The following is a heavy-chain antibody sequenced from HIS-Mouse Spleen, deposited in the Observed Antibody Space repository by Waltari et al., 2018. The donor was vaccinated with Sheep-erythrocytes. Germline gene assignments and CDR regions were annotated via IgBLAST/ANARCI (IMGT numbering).Heavy chain of an antibody. Sequence: EVQLVQSGAEVKKPGESLKISCKGSGYSFTSYWIGWVRQAPGKGLEWGSAISGSGGSTYYADSVKGRFTISRDNSKNTLYLQMNSLRAEDTAVYYCAKSHGGYGDFFDYWGQGTLVTVSS. J-gene: IGHJ4*02. CDR1: GYSFTSYW. D-gene: IGHD4-17*01. CDR2: ISGSGGST. V-gene: IGHV3-23*04. CDR3: AKSHGGYGDFFDY.